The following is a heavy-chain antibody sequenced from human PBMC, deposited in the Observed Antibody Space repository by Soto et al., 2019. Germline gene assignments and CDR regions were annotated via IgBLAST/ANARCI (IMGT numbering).Heavy chain of an antibody. V-gene: IGHV3-74*01. D-gene: IGHD3-10*01. CDR2: IIGDGSGA. Sequence: EVQLVESGGGSVQPGESLRLSCAASEFTLSSYWMHWVRQAPGKGLVWVSRIIGDGSGANYADSVKGRFTISRDNAKNTLYLQMNTLRSEDPAVYNCKRDRVHGSGSLDYWGQGILVTVSS. CDR1: EFTLSSYW. CDR3: KRDRVHGSGSLDY. J-gene: IGHJ4*02.